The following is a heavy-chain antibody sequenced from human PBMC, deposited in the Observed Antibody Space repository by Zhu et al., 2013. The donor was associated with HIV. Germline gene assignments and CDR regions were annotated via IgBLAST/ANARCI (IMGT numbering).Heavy chain of an antibody. D-gene: IGHD3-22*01. Sequence: QVQLVQSGAEVKKPGASVKVSCKASGYTFTSYGISWVRRAPGQGLEWMGWISAYNGNTNYAQKLQGRVTMTTDTSTSTAYMELRSLRSDDTAVYYCARDNGAITMIVVVITGYYYGIGTSGAKGPGSPVSS. CDR2: ISAYNGNT. CDR1: GYTFTSYG. CDR3: ARDNGAITMIVVVITGYYYGIGTS. J-gene: IGHJ6*02. V-gene: IGHV1-18*01.